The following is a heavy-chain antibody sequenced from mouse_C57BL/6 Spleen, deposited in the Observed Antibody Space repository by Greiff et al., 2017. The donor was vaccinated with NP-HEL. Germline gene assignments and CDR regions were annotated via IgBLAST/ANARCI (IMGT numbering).Heavy chain of an antibody. V-gene: IGHV5-6*02. CDR1: GFTFSSYG. CDR2: ISSGGSYT. J-gene: IGHJ4*01. Sequence: EVMLVESGGDLVKPGGSLKLSCAASGFTFSSYGMSWVRQTPDKRLEWVAIISSGGSYTYYPDSVKGRFTISRDNAKNTLYLQMSSLKSEDTAMYYCARRGYQSLYYYAMDYWGQGTSVTVSS. D-gene: IGHD2-2*01. CDR3: ARRGYQSLYYYAMDY.